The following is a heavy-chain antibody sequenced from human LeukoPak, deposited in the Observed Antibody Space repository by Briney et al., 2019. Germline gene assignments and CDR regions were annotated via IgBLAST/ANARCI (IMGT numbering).Heavy chain of an antibody. V-gene: IGHV3-11*01. Sequence: GRSLRLSCAASGFIFSDYYMSWIRQAPGKGLEWLSYINIGGTNTHYADSVKGRFTISRDNAKKSLYLELTNLRAEDTAVYYCATDGAGFDTWGQGVLVTVSS. J-gene: IGHJ5*02. CDR1: GFIFSDYY. CDR3: ATDGAGFDT. CDR2: INIGGTNT.